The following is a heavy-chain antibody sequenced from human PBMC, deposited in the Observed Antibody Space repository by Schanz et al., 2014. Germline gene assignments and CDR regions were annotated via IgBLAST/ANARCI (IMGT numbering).Heavy chain of an antibody. CDR3: ASAGQDFEYSSLSPIWYFDL. V-gene: IGHV1-2*02. CDR2: INPNSGGT. D-gene: IGHD6-6*01. Sequence: QVQLVQSGAEVKKPGASVKVSCKASGYTFTGYYMHWVRQAPGQGLEWMGWINPNSGGTNYAQKVQCRVAMTRDTSISTAYMELSRLRSDDTAVYYCASAGQDFEYSSLSPIWYFDLWGRGTLVTVSS. J-gene: IGHJ2*01. CDR1: GYTFTGYY.